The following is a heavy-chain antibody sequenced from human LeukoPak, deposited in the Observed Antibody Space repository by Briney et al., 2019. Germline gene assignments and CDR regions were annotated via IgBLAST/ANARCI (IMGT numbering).Heavy chain of an antibody. J-gene: IGHJ4*02. Sequence: PGGSLRLSCAASGFTLSDYYMSWIRQAPGKGLEWVSYISSSSSYTNHADSVKGRFTISRDNAKNSLYLQMNSLRAEDTAVYYCARVRLVVPAATPLDYWGQGTLVTVSS. V-gene: IGHV3-11*05. CDR2: ISSSSSYT. CDR3: ARVRLVVPAATPLDY. D-gene: IGHD2-2*01. CDR1: GFTLSDYY.